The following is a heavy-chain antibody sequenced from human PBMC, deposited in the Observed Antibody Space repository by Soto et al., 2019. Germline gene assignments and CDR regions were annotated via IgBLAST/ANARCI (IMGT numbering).Heavy chain of an antibody. Sequence: PGGSLRLSCAVSGFPFSNYYMSWIRQAPGKGLEWLADISSSFVSMHYADSVKDRFSISRDNANNSLFLQMNSLRADGTAVYYCARVSATDWVVNGREYFDYWGQGALVTVSS. J-gene: IGHJ4*02. CDR1: GFPFSNYY. D-gene: IGHD2-21*01. V-gene: IGHV3-11*01. CDR2: ISSSFVSM. CDR3: ARVSATDWVVNGREYFDY.